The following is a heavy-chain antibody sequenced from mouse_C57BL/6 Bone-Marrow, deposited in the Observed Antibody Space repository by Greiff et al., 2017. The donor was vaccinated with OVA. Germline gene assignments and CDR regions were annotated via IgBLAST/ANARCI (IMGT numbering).Heavy chain of an antibody. J-gene: IGHJ3*01. CDR2: ISSGSSTI. D-gene: IGHD1-1*01. Sequence: EVQLVESGGGLVKPGGSLKLSCAASGFTFSDYGMHWVRQAPEKGLEWVAYISSGSSTIYYADTVKGRFTISRDNAKNTLFLQMTSLRSEDTAMYYCARSSPWFAYWGQGTLVTVSA. CDR1: GFTFSDYG. CDR3: ARSSPWFAY. V-gene: IGHV5-17*01.